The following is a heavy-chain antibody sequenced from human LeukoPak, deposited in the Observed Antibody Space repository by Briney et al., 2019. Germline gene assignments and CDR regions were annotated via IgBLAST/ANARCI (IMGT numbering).Heavy chain of an antibody. CDR3: ARADYRYYFDY. CDR2: IYDGGSN. D-gene: IGHD3-16*01. CDR1: GSSISSYN. J-gene: IGHJ4*02. V-gene: IGHV4-59*01. Sequence: SEPLLFTCTAAGSSISSYNWCWLREPPGKGLGGAGKIYDGGSNNYDPSLKGRLTISVDTSKNQVSLKLSSVTAADTAVYYCARADYRYYFDYWGQGTLVTVSS.